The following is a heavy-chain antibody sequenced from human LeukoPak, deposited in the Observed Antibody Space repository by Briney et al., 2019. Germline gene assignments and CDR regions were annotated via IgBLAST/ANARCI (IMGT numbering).Heavy chain of an antibody. D-gene: IGHD1-26*01. CDR2: ISSSSSTI. CDR1: GFTFSSYS. J-gene: IGHJ4*02. CDR3: ARVAPDLVGAYDY. V-gene: IGHV3-48*04. Sequence: GGSLRLSCAASGFTFSSYSMNWVRQAPGKGLEWVSYISSSSSTIYYADSVKGRFTISRDNAKNSLYLQMNSLRAEDTAVYYCARVAPDLVGAYDYWGQGTLVTVSS.